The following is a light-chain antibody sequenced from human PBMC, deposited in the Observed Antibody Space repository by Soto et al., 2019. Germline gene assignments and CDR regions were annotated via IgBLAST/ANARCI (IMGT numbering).Light chain of an antibody. V-gene: IGLV2-14*01. CDR3: CSFTTSTTLI. CDR1: TSDVGGYNH. CDR2: EVS. Sequence: QSALTQPASVSGSPGQSITISCTGSTSDVGGYNHVSWYQQHPGKAPKLIIYEVSNRPSGVSNRFSGSKSGNTASLTVSGLQAEDEADYYCCSFTTSTTLIFGGGTKLTVL. J-gene: IGLJ2*01.